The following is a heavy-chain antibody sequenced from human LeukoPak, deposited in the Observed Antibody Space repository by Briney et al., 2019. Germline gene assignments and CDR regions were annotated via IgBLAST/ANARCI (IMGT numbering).Heavy chain of an antibody. V-gene: IGHV4-59*01. Sequence: SETLSLTCTASGGSISSYYWSWIRQPPGKGLEWIGYIYYSGSTNYNPSLKSRVTISVDTSKNQFSLKLSSVTAADTAVYYCARGGDSSGYYYVALDYWGQGTLVTVSS. D-gene: IGHD3-22*01. CDR3: ARGGDSSGYYYVALDY. CDR1: GGSISSYY. J-gene: IGHJ4*02. CDR2: IYYSGST.